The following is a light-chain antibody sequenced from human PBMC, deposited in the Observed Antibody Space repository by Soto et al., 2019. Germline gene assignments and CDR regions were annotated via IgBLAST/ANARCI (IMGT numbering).Light chain of an antibody. Sequence: EIVLTQSPATLSLSPGERATLSCRASQSVSSYLAWYQQKPGQAPRLLIYDASNRATGIPARFSGSGSGTDFTLTISSLAPEDLAVYYCQQRTNWPGFGGGTKVAIK. CDR1: QSVSSY. V-gene: IGKV3-11*01. CDR3: QQRTNWPG. CDR2: DAS. J-gene: IGKJ4*02.